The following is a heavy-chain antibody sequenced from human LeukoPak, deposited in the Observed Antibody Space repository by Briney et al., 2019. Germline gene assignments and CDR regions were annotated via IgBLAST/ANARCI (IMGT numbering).Heavy chain of an antibody. J-gene: IGHJ4*02. CDR3: ARALTSYDILTGYRYYFDY. D-gene: IGHD3-9*01. CDR2: FIPISGTA. Sequence: SVKVSCKASGDTFSSHTINWVRQAPGQGLEWMGGFIPISGTANYAQNFQGRVTITADESTSTAYMELNSLRSEDTAVYYCARALTSYDILTGYRYYFDYWGQGTLVTVSS. CDR1: GDTFSSHT. V-gene: IGHV1-69*13.